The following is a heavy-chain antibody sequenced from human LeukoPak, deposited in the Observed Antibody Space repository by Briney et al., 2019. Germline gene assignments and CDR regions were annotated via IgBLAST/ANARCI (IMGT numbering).Heavy chain of an antibody. CDR1: GFTFSSYA. D-gene: IGHD6-13*01. CDR2: ISGSGGST. Sequence: GGSLSLSCAASGFTFSSYAMSWVRQAPGKGLEWVSAISGSGGSTYYADSVKGRLTISRDNSKHTLYLQMNSRRADDTAVYYCAKDRGAAAGRAVFDYWGQGTLVTVSS. V-gene: IGHV3-23*01. J-gene: IGHJ4*02. CDR3: AKDRGAAAGRAVFDY.